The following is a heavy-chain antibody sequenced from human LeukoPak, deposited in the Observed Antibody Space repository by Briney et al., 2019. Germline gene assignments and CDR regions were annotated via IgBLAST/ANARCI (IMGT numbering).Heavy chain of an antibody. J-gene: IGHJ3*02. CDR2: IYYSGST. D-gene: IGHD3-16*01. Sequence: SETLSLTCTVSGGSVSSGSYYWSWIRQPPGKGLEWIGHIYYSGSTNYNSSLKSRVTISVDTSKDQFSLKLSSVTAADTAVYYCARPFGEHAFDIWGQGTMVTVSS. V-gene: IGHV4-61*01. CDR3: ARPFGEHAFDI. CDR1: GGSVSSGSYY.